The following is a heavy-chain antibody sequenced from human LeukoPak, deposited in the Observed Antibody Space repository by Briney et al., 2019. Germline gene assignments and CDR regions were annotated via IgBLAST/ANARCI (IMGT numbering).Heavy chain of an antibody. CDR1: GFTFSSYS. Sequence: PGRSLRLSCAASGFTFSSYSMNWVRQAPGKGLEWVSSISSSSSYIYYADSVKGRFTISRDNAKNSLYLQMNSLRAEDTAVYYCARERPSSGWHEGAFDIWGQGTMVTVSS. D-gene: IGHD6-19*01. J-gene: IGHJ3*02. CDR2: ISSSSSYI. V-gene: IGHV3-21*01. CDR3: ARERPSSGWHEGAFDI.